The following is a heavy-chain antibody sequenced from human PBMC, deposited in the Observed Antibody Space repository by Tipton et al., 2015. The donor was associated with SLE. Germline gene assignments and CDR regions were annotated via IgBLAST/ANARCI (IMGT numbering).Heavy chain of an antibody. V-gene: IGHV3-9*01. CDR1: GFSFSSYA. CDR2: ITWNSGTI. CDR3: ARGPVILRFLEWLSPAGMDV. Sequence: SLRLSCSASGFSFSSYAMHWVRQAPGKGLEWVSGITWNSGTIDYADSVKGRFTISRDNAKNSLYLQMNSLRAEDTAVYYCARGPVILRFLEWLSPAGMDVWGQGTTVTVSS. J-gene: IGHJ6*02. D-gene: IGHD3-3*01.